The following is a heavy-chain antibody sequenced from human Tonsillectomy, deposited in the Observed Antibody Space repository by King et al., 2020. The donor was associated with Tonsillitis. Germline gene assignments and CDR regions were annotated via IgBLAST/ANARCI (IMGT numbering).Heavy chain of an antibody. V-gene: IGHV3-21*01. CDR1: GFTFSSYS. CDR3: ARDPETFTGYSSSWPYYFDY. J-gene: IGHJ4*02. D-gene: IGHD6-13*01. CDR2: ISSSSSYI. Sequence: GQLVQSGGGLVKPGGSLRLSCAASGFTFSSYSMNWVRQAPGKGLEWVSSISSSSSYIYYADSVKGRFTISRDNAKNSLYLQMNSLRAEDTAVYYCARDPETFTGYSSSWPYYFDYWGQGTLVTVSS.